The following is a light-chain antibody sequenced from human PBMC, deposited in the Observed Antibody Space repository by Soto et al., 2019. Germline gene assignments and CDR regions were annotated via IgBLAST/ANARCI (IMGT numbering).Light chain of an antibody. CDR3: QQYNNWPPVT. V-gene: IGKV3-15*01. CDR2: GAS. J-gene: IGKJ1*01. CDR1: QSVSSN. Sequence: EIVMTQSPATLSVSPGERATLSCRASQSVSSNLAWYQQKPGQAPRLLIYGASTRSTGIPARFSGSGSGTEFTLTISSLQSEDFAVYYCQQYNNWPPVTFGQGTKVEIK.